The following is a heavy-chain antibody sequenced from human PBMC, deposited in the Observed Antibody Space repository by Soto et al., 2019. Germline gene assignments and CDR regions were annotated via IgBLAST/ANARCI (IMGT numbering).Heavy chain of an antibody. D-gene: IGHD1-26*01. Sequence: EVQLLESGGGLVQPGGSLRLSCAASGFTFSSYAMSWVRQAPGKWLEWVSAIRGSGGSTYYADSVKGRFTSSRDNSKNTLYLQMISLGGEDTAVYYCGKMPPLVGAIPYFDYWGQGTLVTVSS. CDR1: GFTFSSYA. CDR2: IRGSGGST. V-gene: IGHV3-23*01. J-gene: IGHJ4*02. CDR3: GKMPPLVGAIPYFDY.